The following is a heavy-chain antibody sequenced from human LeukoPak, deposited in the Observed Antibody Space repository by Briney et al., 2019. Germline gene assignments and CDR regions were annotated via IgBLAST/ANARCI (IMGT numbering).Heavy chain of an antibody. CDR1: GFALSSHG. D-gene: IGHD4-17*01. Sequence: GGSLRLSCATSGFALSSHGMHWVRQAPGKGPEWVSFISDQGRNRYYADSVKGRFTTSRDNSKNTVLLQMNSLRVEDTAKYYCARVQRGDYFFAKVMDVWGQGTSVIVSS. CDR2: ISDQGRNR. CDR3: ARVQRGDYFFAKVMDV. J-gene: IGHJ6*02. V-gene: IGHV3-30*03.